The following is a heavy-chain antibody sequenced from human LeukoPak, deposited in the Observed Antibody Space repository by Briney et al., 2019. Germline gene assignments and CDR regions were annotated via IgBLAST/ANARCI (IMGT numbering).Heavy chain of an antibody. Sequence: VASVKVSYKASGGTFSSYAISWVRQAPGQGLEWMGGIIPIFGTANYAQKFQGRVTITADKSTSTAYMELSSLRSEDTAVYYCARDEYYYDSSGGYYYYYYMDVWGKGTTVTVSS. D-gene: IGHD3-22*01. CDR3: ARDEYYYDSSGGYYYYYYMDV. J-gene: IGHJ6*03. CDR1: GGTFSSYA. CDR2: IIPIFGTA. V-gene: IGHV1-69*06.